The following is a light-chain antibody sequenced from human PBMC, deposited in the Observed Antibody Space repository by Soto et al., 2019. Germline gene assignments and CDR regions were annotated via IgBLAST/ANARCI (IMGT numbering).Light chain of an antibody. CDR1: SSDIGGYDY. J-gene: IGLJ2*01. V-gene: IGLV2-14*03. CDR2: DVN. Sequence: QSALTQPASVSGSPGQSMTLSCTGTSSDIGGYDYVSWYQRHPGKAPKLIIYDVNNRPSGVSNRFSGSKSGNTASLTISGLQAEGEADYYCTSYASGSSHVVFGGGTKLTVL. CDR3: TSYASGSSHVV.